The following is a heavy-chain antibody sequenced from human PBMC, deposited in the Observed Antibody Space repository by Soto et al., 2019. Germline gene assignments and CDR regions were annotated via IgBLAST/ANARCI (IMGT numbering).Heavy chain of an antibody. V-gene: IGHV1-69*02. CDR1: GGTFSSYT. D-gene: IGHD6-13*01. CDR2: IIPILRIA. Sequence: GASVKVSCKASGGTFSSYTFSWVRQAPGQGLEWMGNIIPILRIADYAQKYQGRLTINADKSTSTANKKISSLKYEDTAVYYCGRSGSWSDFDYWGQGTLVTVSS. CDR3: GRSGSWSDFDY. J-gene: IGHJ4*02.